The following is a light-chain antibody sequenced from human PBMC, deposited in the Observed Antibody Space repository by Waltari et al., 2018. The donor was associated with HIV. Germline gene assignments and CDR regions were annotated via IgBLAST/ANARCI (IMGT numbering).Light chain of an antibody. Sequence: QSALTQPASVSGSPGQSITISCTGTISDIGGYNYVSWYQQHPGKAPKLLIYDVTHRPSGIAYRFSGAKSGNTASMTISGLQAEDEADYYCSSYTTTTTILCGGGTKVTVL. V-gene: IGLV2-14*03. CDR2: DVT. CDR3: SSYTTTTTIL. J-gene: IGLJ3*02. CDR1: ISDIGGYNY.